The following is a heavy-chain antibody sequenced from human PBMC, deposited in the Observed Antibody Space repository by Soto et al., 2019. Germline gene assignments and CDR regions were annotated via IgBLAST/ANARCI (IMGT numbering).Heavy chain of an antibody. CDR1: GGTFSSYA. V-gene: IGHV1-69*13. D-gene: IGHD2-15*01. Sequence: SVKVSCKASGGTFSSYAISWVRQAPGQGLEWMGGIIPIFGTANYAQKFQGRVTITADESTSTAYMELSSLRSEDTAVYYCARGGVGYCSGGSCHWFDPWGQGTLVTVSS. CDR2: IIPIFGTA. J-gene: IGHJ5*02. CDR3: ARGGVGYCSGGSCHWFDP.